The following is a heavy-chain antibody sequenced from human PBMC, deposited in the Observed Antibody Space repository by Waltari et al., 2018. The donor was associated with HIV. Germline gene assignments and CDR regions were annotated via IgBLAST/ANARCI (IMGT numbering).Heavy chain of an antibody. Sequence: EVHLVQSGDGLVQPGESLRPYCEASGFTFSTYGMTWVRQAPGRGLEYVAGISSNGGTTSYANSVKGRFTISRDNSKNTLYLQMGSLRAEDTAVYYCARTNYYDYWGQGALVTVSS. J-gene: IGHJ4*02. CDR3: ARTNYYDY. V-gene: IGHV3-64*01. CDR2: ISSNGGTT. D-gene: IGHD2-8*01. CDR1: GFTFSTYG.